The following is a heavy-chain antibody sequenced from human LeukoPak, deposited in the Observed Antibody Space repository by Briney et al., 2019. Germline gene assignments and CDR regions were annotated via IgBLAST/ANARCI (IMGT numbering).Heavy chain of an antibody. D-gene: IGHD2-15*01. Sequence: GGYLRLSCAASGFTFSSYEMNWVRQAPGKGLEWVSYISSSGSTIYYADSVKGRFTISRDNAKNSLYLQMNSLRAEDTAVYYCARDLVKYCSGGSCPKDYWGQGTLVTVSS. V-gene: IGHV3-48*03. CDR2: ISSSGSTI. J-gene: IGHJ4*02. CDR3: ARDLVKYCSGGSCPKDY. CDR1: GFTFSSYE.